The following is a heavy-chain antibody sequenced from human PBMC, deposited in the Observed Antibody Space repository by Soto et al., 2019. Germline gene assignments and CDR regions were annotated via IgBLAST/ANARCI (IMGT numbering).Heavy chain of an antibody. V-gene: IGHV3-48*01. CDR3: ARVLRRFLEWAGDYYYYYGMDV. J-gene: IGHJ6*02. D-gene: IGHD3-3*01. CDR2: ISSSSSTI. CDR1: GFTFSSYS. Sequence: GGSLRLSCAASGFTFSSYSMNWVRQAPGKGLKWVSYISSSSSTIYYADSVKGRFTISRDNSKNTLYLQMNSLRAEDTAVYYCARVLRRFLEWAGDYYYYYGMDVWGQGTTVTVSS.